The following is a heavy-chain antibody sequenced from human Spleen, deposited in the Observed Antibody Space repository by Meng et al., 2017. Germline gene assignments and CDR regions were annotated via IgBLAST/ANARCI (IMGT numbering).Heavy chain of an antibody. Sequence: QVRTQEGVAVLLNPSAPLPLTCVVSGGSFSDYYWSWIRQPPGKGLEWIGEINHSGSTNYNPSLESRATISVDTSQNNLSLKLSSVTAADSAVYYCARGPTTMAHDFDYWGQGTLVTVSS. D-gene: IGHD4-11*01. CDR2: INHSGST. V-gene: IGHV4-34*01. J-gene: IGHJ4*02. CDR3: ARGPTTMAHDFDY. CDR1: GGSFSDYY.